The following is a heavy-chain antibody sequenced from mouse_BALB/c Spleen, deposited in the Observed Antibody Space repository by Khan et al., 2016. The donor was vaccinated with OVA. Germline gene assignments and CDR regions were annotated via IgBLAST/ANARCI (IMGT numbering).Heavy chain of an antibody. J-gene: IGHJ3*01. V-gene: IGHV5-4*02. D-gene: IGHD2-13*01. CDR3: TRGYYGDPFAY. CDR1: GFTFSDYY. CDR2: ISDGGSYI. Sequence: EVELVESGGGLVRPGGSLKLSCEASGFTFSDYYMYWVRQTPEKRLEWVATISDGGSYIYYPDSVKGRFTISRDEVKNNLYLRMTSLKSEDTAMYYCTRGYYGDPFAYWGQGTLVTVSA.